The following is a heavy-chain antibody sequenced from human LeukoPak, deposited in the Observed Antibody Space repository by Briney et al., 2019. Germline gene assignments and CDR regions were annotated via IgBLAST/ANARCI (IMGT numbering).Heavy chain of an antibody. Sequence: SETLSLTCTVSGGSISSSNYYWGWIRQPPGKGLEWIGSIYYSGNTYYNPSLKSRVTISVDTSKNQFSLKLTSVAAADTAVYYCAHFKGGSFDFWGQGTMVTVSS. V-gene: IGHV4-39*01. J-gene: IGHJ3*01. CDR1: GGSISSSNYY. CDR2: IYYSGNT. CDR3: AHFKGGSFDF. D-gene: IGHD1-26*01.